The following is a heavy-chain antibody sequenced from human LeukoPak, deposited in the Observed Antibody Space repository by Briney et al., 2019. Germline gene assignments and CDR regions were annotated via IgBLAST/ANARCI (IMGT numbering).Heavy chain of an antibody. CDR1: GYTFTSYY. CDR2: INPSGGST. D-gene: IGHD6-13*01. CDR3: ARVGTAAAEDDYYYYYMDV. J-gene: IGHJ6*03. Sequence: ASVKVSCKASGYTFTSYYMHWVRQAPGQGLEWMGIINPSGGSTSYARKFQGRVTMTRDMSTSTVYMELSSLRSEDTAVYYCARVGTAAAEDDYYYYYMDVWGKGTTVTVSS. V-gene: IGHV1-46*01.